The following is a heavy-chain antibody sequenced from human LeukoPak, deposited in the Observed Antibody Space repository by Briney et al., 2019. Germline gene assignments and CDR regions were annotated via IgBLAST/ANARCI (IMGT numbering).Heavy chain of an antibody. CDR3: AREAAAGTRDAFDI. CDR2: IYYSGST. Sequence: PSETLSLTCTVSGGSISSYYWSWIRQPPGKGLEWIGYIYYSGSTNYNPSLKSRVTISVDTSKNQFSLKLSSVTAADTAVYYCAREAAAGTRDAFDIWGQGTMVTVSS. CDR1: GGSISSYY. V-gene: IGHV4-59*01. J-gene: IGHJ3*02. D-gene: IGHD6-13*01.